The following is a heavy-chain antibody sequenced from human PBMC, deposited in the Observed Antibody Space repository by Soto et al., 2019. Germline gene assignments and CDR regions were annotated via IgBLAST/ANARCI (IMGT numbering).Heavy chain of an antibody. D-gene: IGHD3-3*01. CDR1: GGSVSSGSYY. CDR3: ARNPRGAYYPDP. V-gene: IGHV4-31*03. J-gene: IGHJ5*02. CDR2: IYYTGNT. Sequence: QVQLQESGPGLVKPSQTLSLTCTVSGGSVSSGSYYWSWIRQHPGRGLEWIGYIYYTGNTYYNPSLKSRIGISVDTSKNQFSPKLTPVTGADTAVYYWARNPRGAYYPDPWGQGTLVTVSS.